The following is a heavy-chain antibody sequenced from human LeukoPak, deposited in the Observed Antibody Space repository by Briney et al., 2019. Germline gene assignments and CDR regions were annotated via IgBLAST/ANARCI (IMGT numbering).Heavy chain of an antibody. CDR1: GFTFSTYW. CDR2: MNNDGSST. J-gene: IGHJ4*02. Sequence: GGSLRLSCAASGFTFSTYWMHWVRQAPGKGLVWVSRMNNDGSSTNYADSVKGRFTISRDNAKNSLYLQMSSLRAEDTAVYYCARDSPGYSSSWYYFDYWGQGTLVTVSS. V-gene: IGHV3-74*01. D-gene: IGHD6-13*01. CDR3: ARDSPGYSSSWYYFDY.